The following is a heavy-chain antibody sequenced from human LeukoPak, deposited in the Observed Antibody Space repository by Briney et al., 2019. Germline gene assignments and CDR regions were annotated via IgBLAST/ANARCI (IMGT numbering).Heavy chain of an antibody. V-gene: IGHV3-23*01. CDR3: AKVDGVRAAPGRGRVDS. Sequence: GGSLRLSCAASGLAFSSYVMTCVRQAPGKGLEWVSGISGSGGSTYDADSVKGRFTVSRDNSKSTLYLQLNSLRVEDTAVYYCAKVDGVRAAPGRGRVDSWGQGTLVTVSS. D-gene: IGHD6-13*01. CDR2: ISGSGGST. J-gene: IGHJ4*02. CDR1: GLAFSSYV.